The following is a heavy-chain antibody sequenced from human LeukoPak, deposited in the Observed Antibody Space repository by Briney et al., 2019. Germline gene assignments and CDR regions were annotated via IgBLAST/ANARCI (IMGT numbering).Heavy chain of an antibody. J-gene: IGHJ6*02. CDR1: GFTFSSFE. V-gene: IGHV3-48*03. D-gene: IGHD2-21*01. CDR3: AREPYSAGMDV. Sequence: GGSLRLSCADPGFTFSSFEMNWVRQAPGKGLEWVSSISSSGSAIYYADSVKGRFTISRDNARNSLYLQMNSLRAEDTAVYYCAREPYSAGMDVWGQGTTVTVSS. CDR2: ISSSGSAI.